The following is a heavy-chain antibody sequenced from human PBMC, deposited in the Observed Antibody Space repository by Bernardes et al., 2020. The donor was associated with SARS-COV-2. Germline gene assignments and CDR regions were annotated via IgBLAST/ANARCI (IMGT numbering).Heavy chain of an antibody. J-gene: IGHJ4*02. Sequence: ASMKVSCKASGYTFTRYHLHWVRQAPGQGLEWMGIISPGDGGTRYAPRFQGRVTMTRDTSTSTVYMELGSARSDDTAVYYCARDRNIAAAGYDYFDYWGQGTLVTVSS. CDR2: ISPGDGGT. CDR3: ARDRNIAAAGYDYFDY. D-gene: IGHD6-13*01. V-gene: IGHV1-46*01. CDR1: GYTFTRYH.